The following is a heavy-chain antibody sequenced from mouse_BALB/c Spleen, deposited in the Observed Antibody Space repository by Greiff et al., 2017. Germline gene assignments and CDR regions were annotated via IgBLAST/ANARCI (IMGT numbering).Heavy chain of an antibody. CDR3: ARSAYYRY. CDR1: GFNIKDYY. J-gene: IGHJ3*01. D-gene: IGHD2-14*01. Sequence: EVQLQESGAELVRPGALVKLSCKASGFNIKDYYMHWVKQRPEQGLEWIGWIDPENGNTIYDPKFQGKASITADTSSNTAYLQLSSLTSEDTAVYYCARSAYYRYWGQGTLVTVSA. CDR2: IDPENGNT. V-gene: IGHV14-1*02.